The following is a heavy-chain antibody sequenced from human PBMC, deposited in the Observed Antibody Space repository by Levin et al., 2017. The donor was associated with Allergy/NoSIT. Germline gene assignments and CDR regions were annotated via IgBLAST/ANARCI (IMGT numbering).Heavy chain of an antibody. V-gene: IGHV1-18*01. CDR2: ISAYNGNT. Sequence: GASVKVSCKASGYTFTSYGISWVRQAPGQGLEWMGWISAYNGNTNYAQKLQGRVTMTTDTSTSTAYMELRSLRSDDTAVYYCARVRAPPIAVAGTQAFDIWGQGTMVTVSS. CDR3: ARVRAPPIAVAGTQAFDI. D-gene: IGHD6-19*01. CDR1: GYTFTSYG. J-gene: IGHJ3*02.